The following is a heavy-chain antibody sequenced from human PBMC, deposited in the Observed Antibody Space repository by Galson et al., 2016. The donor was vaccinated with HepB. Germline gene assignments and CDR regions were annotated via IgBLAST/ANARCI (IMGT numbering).Heavy chain of an antibody. Sequence: SVKVSCKASGYTFTRYYIHWVRQAPGQGLEWMGVINPSGGSTKDAQKFQGRVTITADASINTGHMELSGLTFEDTAVYFCARGGYYDSSGSLRYWGQGTLVTVSS. J-gene: IGHJ4*01. CDR2: INPSGGST. CDR1: GYTFTRYY. V-gene: IGHV1-46*01. CDR3: ARGGYYDSSGSLRY. D-gene: IGHD3-22*01.